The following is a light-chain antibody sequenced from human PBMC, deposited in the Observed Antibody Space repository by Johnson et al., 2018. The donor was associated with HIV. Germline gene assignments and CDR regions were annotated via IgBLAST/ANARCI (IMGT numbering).Light chain of an antibody. CDR3: GTWDSSLSGYV. J-gene: IGLJ1*01. V-gene: IGLV1-51*01. CDR1: RSNIGDNF. Sequence: QSVLTQPPSVSAAPGQKVTISCSGNRSNIGDNFVSWYQHLPGTAPKLLVYDNSKRPSGIHDRFSATKSGPSATLGITGLQTGDEADYYCGTWDSSLSGYVFGTGTKVTVL. CDR2: DNS.